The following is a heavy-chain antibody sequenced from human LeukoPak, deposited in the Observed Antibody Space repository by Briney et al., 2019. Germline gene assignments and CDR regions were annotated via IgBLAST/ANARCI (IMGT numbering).Heavy chain of an antibody. V-gene: IGHV3-7*01. J-gene: IGHJ3*02. CDR2: IKQGGSEK. Sequence: GGSLRLSCAASGFTFISSWMSWVRQAPGKGLEGVANIKQGGSEKYYVDSVKGRFTISRDNAKNSLYLQMNSLRAEDTAVYYCASARLFLEWLPILDAFDIWGQGTMVTVSS. D-gene: IGHD3-3*01. CDR3: ASARLFLEWLPILDAFDI. CDR1: GFTFISSW.